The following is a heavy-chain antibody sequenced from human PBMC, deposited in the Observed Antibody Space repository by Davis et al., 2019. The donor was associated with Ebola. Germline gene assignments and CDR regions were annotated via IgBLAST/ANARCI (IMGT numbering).Heavy chain of an antibody. Sequence: GESLKISCAASGFTFTNYEVNWVRQAPGKGLEFVSHISRSGDTMSYEDSVKGRFTISRDNAKNSLYLQMNSLRAEDSAVYYCARLFGDFYYYGLDVWGQGTTVTVSS. CDR2: ISRSGDTM. CDR3: ARLFGDFYYYGLDV. J-gene: IGHJ6*02. D-gene: IGHD3-10*02. V-gene: IGHV3-48*03. CDR1: GFTFTNYE.